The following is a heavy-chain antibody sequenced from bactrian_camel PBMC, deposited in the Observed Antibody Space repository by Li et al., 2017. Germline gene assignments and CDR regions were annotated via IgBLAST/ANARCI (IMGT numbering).Heavy chain of an antibody. CDR1: IDYSTTLC. Sequence: QLVESGGGSARAGGTLTLSCAAAIDYSTTLCMAWFRQVPGKEREAVAAIYTGGGSTFYADSVKGRFTISHDNANRQMNSLKPEDTALYYCVRDPTGAAHVADYWGQGTQVTVS. V-gene: IGHV3S1*01. CDR3: VRDPTGAAHVADY. D-gene: IGHD5*01. J-gene: IGHJ4*01. CDR2: IYTGGGST.